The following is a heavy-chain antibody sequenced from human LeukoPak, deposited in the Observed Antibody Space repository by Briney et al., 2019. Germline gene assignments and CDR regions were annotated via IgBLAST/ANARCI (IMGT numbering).Heavy chain of an antibody. D-gene: IGHD6-6*01. CDR2: IYCSGST. CDR3: ARASDMEQLLDY. CDR1: GGSISSYY. J-gene: IGHJ4*02. V-gene: IGHV4-59*01. Sequence: SETLSLTCTVSGGSISSYYWSWIRQPPGKGLEWIGYIYCSGSTNYNPSLKSRVTISVDTSKNQFSLKLSSVTAADTAVYYCARASDMEQLLDYWGQGTLVTVSS.